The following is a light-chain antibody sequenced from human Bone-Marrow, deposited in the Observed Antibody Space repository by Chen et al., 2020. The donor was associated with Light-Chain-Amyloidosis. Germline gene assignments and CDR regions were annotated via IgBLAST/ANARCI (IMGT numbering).Light chain of an antibody. Sequence: NFMLTQPHSVSEFPGKSVIISRTRSSGSIATNYVQWYQQRPGSSPPTVIYEDDQRPSGVPDRFSGSIDRSSNSASLTISGLKTEDEADYYCQSYQGSSQGVFGGGTKLTVL. V-gene: IGLV6-57*01. J-gene: IGLJ3*02. CDR3: QSYQGSSQGV. CDR2: EDD. CDR1: SGSIATNY.